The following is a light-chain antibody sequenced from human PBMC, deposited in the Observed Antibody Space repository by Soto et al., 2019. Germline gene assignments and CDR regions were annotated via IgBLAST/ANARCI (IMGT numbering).Light chain of an antibody. J-gene: IGLJ2*01. CDR2: DVS. CDR1: SSDVGAYKY. Sequence: QSALTQPRSVSGSPGQSVTISCTGTSSDVGAYKYVSWYQQHPGKDPKLMISDVSKRPLGVPDRFSGSKSGNTASLTISGLQAEDEADYYCCSYAGTYTMVFGGGTKLTVL. CDR3: CSYAGTYTMV. V-gene: IGLV2-11*01.